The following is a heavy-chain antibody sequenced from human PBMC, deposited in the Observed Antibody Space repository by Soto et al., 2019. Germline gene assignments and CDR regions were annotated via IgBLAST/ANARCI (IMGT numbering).Heavy chain of an antibody. CDR2: IDYSGTA. D-gene: IGHD1-20*01. J-gene: IGHJ4*02. CDR1: SGSISVTNVF. CDR3: ARITGRHLDY. Sequence: PSETLSLTCTVSSGSISVTNVFWGWVRQPPGKGLEWIGNIDYSGTAYFSPSLATRVTFHVDTSKNQFSLTIYSVTAADTAVYYCARITGRHLDYWGQGILVTVSS. V-gene: IGHV4-39*01.